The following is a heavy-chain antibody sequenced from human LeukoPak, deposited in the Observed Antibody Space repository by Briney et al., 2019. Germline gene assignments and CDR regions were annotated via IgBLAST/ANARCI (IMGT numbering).Heavy chain of an antibody. CDR3: ARAGRPYSFFFDY. Sequence: PGGSLRLSCAVSGFTVSGNYMSWVRQAPGKGLEWVSLIDNSGSTYYADSVKGRFTISRDNSNNTLYLQMSSLRSEDTAFYYCARAGRPYSFFFDYWGRGALVGVAS. J-gene: IGHJ4*02. V-gene: IGHV3-66*03. D-gene: IGHD1-26*01. CDR1: GFTVSGNY. CDR2: IDNSGST.